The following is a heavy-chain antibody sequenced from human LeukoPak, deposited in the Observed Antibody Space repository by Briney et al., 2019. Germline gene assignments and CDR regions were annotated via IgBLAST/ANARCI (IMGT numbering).Heavy chain of an antibody. Sequence: PSETLSLTCAVSGGSICSSSYYWGWIRQPPGKGLGWIGCIYYSGSTYYSASLKSRITISVDTSKIQFSLKLSSVTAADTAVYYCARDMARGVIDYWGQGTLVTVSS. CDR1: GGSICSSSYY. J-gene: IGHJ4*02. V-gene: IGHV4-39*07. D-gene: IGHD3-10*01. CDR3: ARDMARGVIDY. CDR2: IYYSGST.